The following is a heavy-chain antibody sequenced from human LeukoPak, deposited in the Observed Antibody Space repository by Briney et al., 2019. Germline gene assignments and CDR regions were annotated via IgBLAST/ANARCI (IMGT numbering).Heavy chain of an antibody. V-gene: IGHV3-30-3*01. Sequence: YPGGSLRLSCAASGFTFSSYAMHWVRQAPGKGLEWVTVISYDGSNKYYADFVKGRFTISRDNSKNTLYLQVNSLRAEDTAVYYCGRAAEPYGSGSYPQGYWGQGTLVTVSS. J-gene: IGHJ4*02. CDR1: GFTFSSYA. CDR3: GRAAEPYGSGSYPQGY. D-gene: IGHD3-10*01. CDR2: ISYDGSNK.